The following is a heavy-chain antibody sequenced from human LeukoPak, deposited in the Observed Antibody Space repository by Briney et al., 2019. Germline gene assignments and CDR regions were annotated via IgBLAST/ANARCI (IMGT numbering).Heavy chain of an antibody. V-gene: IGHV1-69*04. CDR3: ASAIVADTAWDY. CDR1: GGIFSSYA. J-gene: IGHJ4*02. CDR2: IIPILGIA. Sequence: ASVKVSCKASGGIFSSYAISWVRQAPGQGLEWMGRIIPILGIANYAQKFQGRVTITADKSTSTAYMELSSLRSEDTAVYYCASAIVADTAWDYWGQGTLVTVSS. D-gene: IGHD5-18*01.